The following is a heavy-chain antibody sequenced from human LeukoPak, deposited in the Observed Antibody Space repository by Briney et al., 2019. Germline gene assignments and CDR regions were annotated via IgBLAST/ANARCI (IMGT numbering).Heavy chain of an antibody. CDR2: ISAHNGKT. D-gene: IGHD4-11*01. J-gene: IGHJ4*02. V-gene: IGHV1-18*01. CDR3: ARAETTLLLDY. Sequence: ASVNVSCKASDYAFTDYGIIWVRQAPGQGLQWMGWISAHNGKTNNAHKLQGRVTMTTDPATSTVYMEVRSLRSDDTAVYYCARAETTLLLDYWGQGTLVTVSS. CDR1: DYAFTDYG.